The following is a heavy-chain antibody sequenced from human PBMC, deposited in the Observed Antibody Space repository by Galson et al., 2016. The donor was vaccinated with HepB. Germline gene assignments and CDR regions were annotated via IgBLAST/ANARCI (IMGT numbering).Heavy chain of an antibody. CDR2: VNPDGGDT. Sequence: SLRLSCAASGFTFDDYAMYWVRQAPGKGLVWVSQVNPDGGDTRYADSVKGRFSVSRDNAKNSLYLQMNSLRVEDTAVYYCARDPNTVTTGYWFDPWGQGALVTVSS. V-gene: IGHV3-20*04. J-gene: IGHJ5*02. CDR3: ARDPNTVTTGYWFDP. D-gene: IGHD4-11*01. CDR1: GFTFDDYA.